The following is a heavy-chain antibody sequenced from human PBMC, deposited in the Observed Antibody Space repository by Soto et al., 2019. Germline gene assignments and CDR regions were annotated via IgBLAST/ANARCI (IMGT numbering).Heavy chain of an antibody. CDR1: GFSLMTSGVG. CDR3: AHRMWPRIFDY. J-gene: IGHJ4*02. Sequence: QITLKEAGPTLVKPTQNLTLTCSFSGFSLMTSGVGVGWIRQPPGKALEWLALIYWDDDKGYSTSLKSSLNITKDTSRNQVVLTMTNMDPADTATYYCAHRMWPRIFDYWGQGTLVTVSS. V-gene: IGHV2-5*02. CDR2: IYWDDDK. D-gene: IGHD2-21*01.